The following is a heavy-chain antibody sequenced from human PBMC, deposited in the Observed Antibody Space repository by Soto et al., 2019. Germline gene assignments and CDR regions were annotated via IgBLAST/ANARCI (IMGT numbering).Heavy chain of an antibody. CDR3: AKSNGGIFGVVIVPYYYYGMDV. CDR2: ISGSGGST. CDR1: GFTFSSYA. V-gene: IGHV3-23*01. D-gene: IGHD3-3*01. Sequence: PGGSLRLSCAASGFTFSSYAMSWVRQAPGKGLEWVSAISGSGGSTYYADSVKGRFTTSRDNSKNTLYLQMNSLRAEDTAVYYCAKSNGGIFGVVIVPYYYYGMDVWGQGTTVTVSS. J-gene: IGHJ6*02.